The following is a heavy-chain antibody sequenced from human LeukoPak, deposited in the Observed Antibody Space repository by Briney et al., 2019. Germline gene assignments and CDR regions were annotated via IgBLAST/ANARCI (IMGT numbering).Heavy chain of an antibody. CDR2: ISGSGGST. CDR3: AEDQKVGATSDY. V-gene: IGHV3-23*01. CDR1: GFTFSSYA. D-gene: IGHD1-26*01. Sequence: GGSLRLSCAASGFTFSSYAMSWVRQAPGKGLEWVSAISGSGGSTYYADSVKGRFTISRDNSKNTLYLQVNSLRAEDTAVYYCAEDQKVGATSDYWGQGTLVTVSS. J-gene: IGHJ4*02.